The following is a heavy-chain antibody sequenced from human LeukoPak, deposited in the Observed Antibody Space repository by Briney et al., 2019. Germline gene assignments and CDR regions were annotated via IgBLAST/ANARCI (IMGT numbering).Heavy chain of an antibody. Sequence: PSETLSLTCTVSGGSVNSGSYYWNWIRQPPGKGLEWIGYIYYSGSTNYNPSLKSRVTISVDTSKNQFSLKLSSVTAADTAVYYCARAAYSGSYHSDYWGQRTLVTVSS. CDR1: GGSVNSGSYY. CDR3: ARAAYSGSYHSDY. J-gene: IGHJ4*02. D-gene: IGHD1-26*01. CDR2: IYYSGST. V-gene: IGHV4-61*01.